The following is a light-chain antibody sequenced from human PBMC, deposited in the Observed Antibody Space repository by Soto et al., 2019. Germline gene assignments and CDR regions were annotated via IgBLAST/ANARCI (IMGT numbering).Light chain of an antibody. Sequence: QSALTQPPSASGSPGQSVTISCTGTSSDIGSYDHVSWYRQDPGKAPKVMIYEVTKRPSGVPDRFSGSKAGNTASLTVFGLQAEDEANYYCGSFAGPVWVFGGGTQLTVL. CDR2: EVT. CDR3: GSFAGPVWV. CDR1: SSDIGSYDH. J-gene: IGLJ3*02. V-gene: IGLV2-8*01.